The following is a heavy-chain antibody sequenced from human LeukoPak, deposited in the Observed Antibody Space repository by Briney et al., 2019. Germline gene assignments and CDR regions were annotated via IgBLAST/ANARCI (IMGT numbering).Heavy chain of an antibody. V-gene: IGHV3-30*02. CDR3: AKGYRGYDFARGPFDY. CDR1: GFTFSSYG. Sequence: GGSVRLSCAASGFTFSSYGVHWVRQAPGKGLVWVAFIRYDGSNKYYADSVNGRFTISRDNSKNTQYLQMNSMRAEDTAVYYCAKGYRGYDFARGPFDYWGQGTMVTVSS. J-gene: IGHJ4*02. D-gene: IGHD5-12*01. CDR2: IRYDGSNK.